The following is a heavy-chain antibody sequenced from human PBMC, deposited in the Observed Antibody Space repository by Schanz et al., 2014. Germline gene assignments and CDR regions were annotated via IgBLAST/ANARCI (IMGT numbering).Heavy chain of an antibody. Sequence: QVQLVQSGAEVKKPGASVKVSCKASGYIFTSYSMHWVRQAPGQGLEWMGIINPSGGGTSYALRFQDRVTVTRDTSRSTVYMELSSLRSEDTAVYYCARDGVDAAAGGNYWGQGTLVTVSS. CDR3: ARDGVDAAAGGNY. CDR1: GYIFTSYS. J-gene: IGHJ4*02. CDR2: INPSGGGT. D-gene: IGHD6-13*01. V-gene: IGHV1-46*03.